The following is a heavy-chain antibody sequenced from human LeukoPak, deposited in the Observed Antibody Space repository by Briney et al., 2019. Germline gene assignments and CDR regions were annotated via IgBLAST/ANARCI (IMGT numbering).Heavy chain of an antibody. CDR1: GYTFSSYG. J-gene: IGHJ6*02. D-gene: IGHD2-15*01. CDR3: AREHRRYCSGGSCYYYGMDV. Sequence: ASVKVSCKASGYTFSSYGISWVRQAPGQGLERIGWISAYNGNTNYAQKLQGRVTMTTDTSTSTAYMELRSLRSDDTAVYYCAREHRRYCSGGSCYYYGMDVWGQGTTVTVSS. V-gene: IGHV1-18*01. CDR2: ISAYNGNT.